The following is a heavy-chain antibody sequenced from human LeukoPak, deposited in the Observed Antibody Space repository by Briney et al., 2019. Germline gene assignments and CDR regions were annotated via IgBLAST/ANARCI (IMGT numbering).Heavy chain of an antibody. Sequence: SETLSLTCTVSGGSISSGDYYWSWIRQPPGKGLEWIGEIYHSGSTNYNPSLKSRVTISVDKSKNQFSLKLSSVTAADTAVYYCARVPTYSGYARSLDYWGQGTLVTVSS. V-gene: IGHV4-30-4*01. J-gene: IGHJ4*02. CDR3: ARVPTYSGYARSLDY. D-gene: IGHD5-12*01. CDR1: GGSISSGDYY. CDR2: IYHSGST.